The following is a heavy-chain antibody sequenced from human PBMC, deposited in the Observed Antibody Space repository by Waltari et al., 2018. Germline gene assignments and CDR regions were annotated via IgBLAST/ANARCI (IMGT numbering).Heavy chain of an antibody. V-gene: IGHV1-69-2*01. Sequence: EVQLVQSGAEVKKPGATVKISCKVSGYTFTDYYMHWVQQAPGNGLGWMGLVEREEGETIDAEKFQGRVTITAETSTDTAYMELSSLRSEDTAVYYCATERTAMSIAPGEGNWFDPWGQGTLVTVSS. CDR3: ATERTAMSIAPGEGNWFDP. CDR1: GYTFTDYY. CDR2: VEREEGET. J-gene: IGHJ5*02. D-gene: IGHD5-18*01.